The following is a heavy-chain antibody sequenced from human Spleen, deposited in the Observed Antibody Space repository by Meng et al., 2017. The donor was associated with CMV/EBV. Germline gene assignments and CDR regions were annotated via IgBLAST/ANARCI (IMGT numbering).Heavy chain of an antibody. CDR2: IRTQGNNYAE. D-gene: IGHD2-2*01. Sequence: ASGYVLSGAAIHWVRQASGKGLEWVGRIRTQGNNYAEEYGTSVQGRFTISRDDSKKTAYLQMNSLKTEDTAVYYCARLWSTGGFDPWGQGTLVTVSP. CDR3: ARLWSTGGFDP. J-gene: IGHJ5*02. V-gene: IGHV3-73*01. CDR1: GYVLSGAA.